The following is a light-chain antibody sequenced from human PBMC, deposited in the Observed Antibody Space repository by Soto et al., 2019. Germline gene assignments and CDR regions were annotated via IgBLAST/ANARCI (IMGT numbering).Light chain of an antibody. Sequence: DIQMTQSPSTLSASVGDRVTITCRASQSISTWLAWYQQKPGKAPTVLLYKASSLESGVPSRFTGSGSGTEFTLTISSLQPDDFATYYCQQYNSYSRMYTFGQGTKLEIK. J-gene: IGKJ2*01. V-gene: IGKV1-5*03. CDR3: QQYNSYSRMYT. CDR1: QSISTW. CDR2: KAS.